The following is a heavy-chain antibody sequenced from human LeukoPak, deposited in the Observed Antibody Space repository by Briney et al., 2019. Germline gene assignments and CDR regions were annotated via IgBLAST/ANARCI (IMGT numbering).Heavy chain of an antibody. D-gene: IGHD3-3*02. CDR2: MNPNSGNT. Sequence: ASVKVSCKASGYTFTSYDINWVRQATGQGLEWMGWMNPNSGNTGYAQKFQGRGTITRNTSISTAYMELSGLRSEDTAVYYCARGRAILEWGWFDPWGQGTLVTVSS. CDR1: GYTFTSYD. J-gene: IGHJ5*02. V-gene: IGHV1-8*03. CDR3: ARGRAILEWGWFDP.